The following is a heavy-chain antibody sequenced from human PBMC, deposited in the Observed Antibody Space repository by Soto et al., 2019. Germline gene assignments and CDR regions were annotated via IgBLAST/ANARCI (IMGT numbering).Heavy chain of an antibody. D-gene: IGHD3-22*01. Sequence: GGSLRLSCAASGFTFSSYAMHWVRQAPGKGLEWVAVISYDGSNKYYADSVKGRFTISRDNSKNTLYLQMNSLRAEDTAVYYCARDGRGYDSSGYYGFFGFLGYWGQGPLVTVSS. CDR2: ISYDGSNK. CDR1: GFTFSSYA. V-gene: IGHV3-30-3*01. CDR3: ARDGRGYDSSGYYGFFGFLGY. J-gene: IGHJ4*02.